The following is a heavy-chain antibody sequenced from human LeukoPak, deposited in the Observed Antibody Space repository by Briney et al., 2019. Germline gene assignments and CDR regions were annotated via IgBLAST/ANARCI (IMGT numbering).Heavy chain of an antibody. V-gene: IGHV6-1*01. Sequence: SQTLSLTCAISGDSVSSNSASWNWIRQSPSRGLEWLGRTYYRSKWNSDYAVSVKSRITINPDTSKNQYSLHLESVTPEDTAVYYCARDPDNSYEWGPFDPWGQGTLVTVSS. CDR3: ARDPDNSYEWGPFDP. CDR1: GDSVSSNSAS. J-gene: IGHJ5*02. D-gene: IGHD1-1*01. CDR2: TYYRSKWNS.